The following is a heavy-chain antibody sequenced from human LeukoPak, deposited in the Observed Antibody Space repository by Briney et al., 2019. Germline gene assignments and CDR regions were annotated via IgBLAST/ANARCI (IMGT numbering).Heavy chain of an antibody. Sequence: KPPETLSLTCTVPGDSIGSGSYYWAWIRQPPGKGPEWIGTIYFAGRTYYNTSLKSRVTMSIDTSKNQFYLRLTSVTAADSAVYYCARAPLRAVGATGNAFDIWGLGTTVTVSS. V-gene: IGHV4-39*07. J-gene: IGHJ3*02. CDR3: ARAPLRAVGATGNAFDI. D-gene: IGHD1-26*01. CDR1: GDSIGSGSYY. CDR2: IYFAGRT.